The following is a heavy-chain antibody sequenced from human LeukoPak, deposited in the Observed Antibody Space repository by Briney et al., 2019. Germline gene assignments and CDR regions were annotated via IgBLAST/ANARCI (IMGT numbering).Heavy chain of an antibody. D-gene: IGHD1-14*01. CDR1: GGSISAYY. J-gene: IGHJ3*02. CDR3: ARGLNNRKSGRRFDVFEI. CDR2: VYYSGST. Sequence: SETLSLTCTVSGGSISAYYWSWLRQPPGKGLEWIGYVYYSGSTNYNPSLKSRVTISADTSKNQFSLRLTSVTAADTAVYYCARGLNNRKSGRRFDVFEIWGQGTMVTVSS. V-gene: IGHV4-59*01.